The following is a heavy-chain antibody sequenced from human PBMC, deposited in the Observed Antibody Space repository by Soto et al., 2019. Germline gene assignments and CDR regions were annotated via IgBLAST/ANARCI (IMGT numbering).Heavy chain of an antibody. Sequence: QVQLVQSGAEVKKPGASVKVSCKASGDPFSNYDIKWVRQATGQGLEWMGWMNPNSGNTGSARKFQGRVTMTRNTSISTDYMELSSLISEDTAVYYCARGRNGMDVWGQGTTVTVSS. CDR3: ARGRNGMDV. CDR1: GDPFSNYD. V-gene: IGHV1-8*01. J-gene: IGHJ6*02. CDR2: MNPNSGNT.